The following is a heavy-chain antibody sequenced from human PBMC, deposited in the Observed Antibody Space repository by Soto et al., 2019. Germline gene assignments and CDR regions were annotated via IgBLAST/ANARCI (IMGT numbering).Heavy chain of an antibody. CDR2: IWYDGSNK. J-gene: IGHJ6*02. D-gene: IGHD2-21*02. Sequence: GGSLRLSCAASGFTFSSYGMHWVRQAPGKGLEWVAVIWYDGSNKYYADSVKGRFTISRDNSKNTLYLQMNSLRAEDTAVYYCARDGRYCGGDCYSYYYYYGMDVWGQGTAVTVSS. V-gene: IGHV3-33*01. CDR3: ARDGRYCGGDCYSYYYYYGMDV. CDR1: GFTFSSYG.